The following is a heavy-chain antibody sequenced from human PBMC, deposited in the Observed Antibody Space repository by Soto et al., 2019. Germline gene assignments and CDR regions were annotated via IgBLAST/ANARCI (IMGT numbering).Heavy chain of an antibody. CDR2: FDPEDGET. J-gene: IGHJ4*02. Sequence: ASVKVSCKVSGYTLTELSMHWVRQAPGKGLEWMGGFDPEDGETIYAQKFQGRVTMTEDTSTDTAYMELSSLRSEDTAVYYCATDTSRVSSGSWYIGNEVGYWGQGTLVTVSS. D-gene: IGHD6-13*01. CDR1: GYTLTELS. V-gene: IGHV1-24*01. CDR3: ATDTSRVSSGSWYIGNEVGY.